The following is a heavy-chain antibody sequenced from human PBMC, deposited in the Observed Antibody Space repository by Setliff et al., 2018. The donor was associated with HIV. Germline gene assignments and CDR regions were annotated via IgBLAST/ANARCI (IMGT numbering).Heavy chain of an antibody. Sequence: PGGSLRLSCEGAGFTFSDYAIRWVRQVPGKGLEWVAGISGSTSSRTYYGDPVQGRFTISRDNSKNTVYLQMNSLRAEDTALYFCARDRRVGYPRDAFDVWGQGTMVTVSS. D-gene: IGHD5-18*01. V-gene: IGHV3-23*02. CDR1: GFTFSDYA. J-gene: IGHJ3*01. CDR2: ISGSTSSRT. CDR3: ARDRRVGYPRDAFDV.